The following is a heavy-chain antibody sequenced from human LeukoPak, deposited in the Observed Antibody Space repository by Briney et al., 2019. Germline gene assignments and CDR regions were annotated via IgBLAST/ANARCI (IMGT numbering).Heavy chain of an antibody. Sequence: GGSLRLSCAASGFTFSTHSMNWVRQAPGKGLEWVSYISSSSSTIYYADSVKGRFTISRDNAKNSLYLQMNSLRVEDTAVYYCARGTIAARLYWYFDLWGRGTLVTVSS. J-gene: IGHJ2*01. D-gene: IGHD6-6*01. CDR2: ISSSSSTI. CDR1: GFTFSTHS. V-gene: IGHV3-48*01. CDR3: ARGTIAARLYWYFDL.